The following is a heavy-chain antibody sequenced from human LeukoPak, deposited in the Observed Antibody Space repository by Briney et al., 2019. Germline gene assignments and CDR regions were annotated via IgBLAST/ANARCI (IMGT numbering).Heavy chain of an antibody. CDR2: VYQSGKT. CDR3: ARGGSYVSFDY. J-gene: IGHJ4*02. D-gene: IGHD3-16*01. V-gene: IGHV4-4*02. CDR1: GGSLTPGNW. Sequence: SETLSLTCTVSGGSLTPGNWWSWVRQSPGRGLEWIGEVYQSGKTNYNPSLKSRVTISVDKSNNQFSLKLDSVTAADTAVYCARGGSYVSFDYWGQGTLVTVSS.